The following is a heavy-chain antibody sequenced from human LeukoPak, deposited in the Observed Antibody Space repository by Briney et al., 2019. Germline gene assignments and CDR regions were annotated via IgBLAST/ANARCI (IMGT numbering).Heavy chain of an antibody. V-gene: IGHV1-69*01. CDR1: GDTLSTIA. J-gene: IGHJ4*02. CDR3: ARQSVRPGASPLFDY. D-gene: IGHD1-14*01. CDR2: IIPIFGAP. Sequence: SVSVSCKASGDTLSTIAISWVRQAPGQGLEWMGGIIPIFGAPSNAQKFQGRVNITADESTSTTYMELSGLTSEDTAVYYCARQSVRPGASPLFDYWGQGTMVTVSS.